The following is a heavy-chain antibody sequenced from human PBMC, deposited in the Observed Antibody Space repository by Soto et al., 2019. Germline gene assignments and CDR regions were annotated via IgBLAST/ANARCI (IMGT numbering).Heavy chain of an antibody. CDR1: GFSLSTSGVG. Sequence: GSGPTLVNPTQTLTLTCTFSGFSLSTSGVGVGWIRQPPGKALECLALIYWNDDKRYSPSLESRLTITKDTSKNQVVLTMTNMDPVDTATYYCVHSQPGLLRYCSTSSCLSWFDPWGQGTLVTVSS. D-gene: IGHD2-2*01. V-gene: IGHV2-5*01. CDR3: VHSQPGLLRYCSTSSCLSWFDP. CDR2: IYWNDDK. J-gene: IGHJ5*02.